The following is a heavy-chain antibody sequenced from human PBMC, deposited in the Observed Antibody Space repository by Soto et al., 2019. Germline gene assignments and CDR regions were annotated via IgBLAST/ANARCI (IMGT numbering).Heavy chain of an antibody. CDR3: AKDTSYDSSGYSHH. J-gene: IGHJ5*02. CDR1: GFTFSSYG. Sequence: QVQLVESGGGVVQPGRSLRLSCAASGFTFSSYGMHWVRQAPGKGLEWVAVISYDGSNKYYADSVKGRFTISRDNSKNTPYLQMNSLRAEDTAVYYCAKDTSYDSSGYSHHWGQGTLVTVSS. V-gene: IGHV3-30*18. CDR2: ISYDGSNK. D-gene: IGHD3-22*01.